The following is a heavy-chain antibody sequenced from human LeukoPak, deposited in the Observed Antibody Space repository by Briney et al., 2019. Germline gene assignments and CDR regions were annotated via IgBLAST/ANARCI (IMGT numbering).Heavy chain of an antibody. J-gene: IGHJ4*02. CDR3: ATIYSSGWYSYASDFDY. D-gene: IGHD6-19*01. V-gene: IGHV3-21*01. Sequence: GGSLRLSCAASGFTFSSYSTNWVRQAPGKGLEWVSSISSSSSYIYYADSVKGRFTISRDNAKNSLYLQMNSLRAEDTAVYYCATIYSSGWYSYASDFDYWGQGTLVTVSS. CDR1: GFTFSSYS. CDR2: ISSSSSYI.